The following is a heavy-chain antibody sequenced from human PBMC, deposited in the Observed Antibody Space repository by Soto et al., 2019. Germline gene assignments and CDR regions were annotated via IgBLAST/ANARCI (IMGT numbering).Heavy chain of an antibody. CDR1: GGTFSRYT. CDR2: IIPILGIA. J-gene: IGHJ5*02. Sequence: SVKVSCKASGGTFSRYTISWVRQAPGQGLEWMGRIIPILGIANYAQKFQGRVTITADKSTSTAYMELSSLRSEDTAVYYCARDQYYYDSSGYYQYNWFDPWGQGTLVTVSS. CDR3: ARDQYYYDSSGYYQYNWFDP. D-gene: IGHD3-22*01. V-gene: IGHV1-69*04.